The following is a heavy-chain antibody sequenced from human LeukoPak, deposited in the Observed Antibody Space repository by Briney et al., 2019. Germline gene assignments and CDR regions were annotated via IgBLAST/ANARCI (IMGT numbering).Heavy chain of an antibody. CDR3: ARRTGYGDYGSAFDY. D-gene: IGHD4-17*01. J-gene: IGHJ4*02. Sequence: SETLSLTCAVYGGSFSGYYWSWIRQPPGKGLEWIGEINHSGSTNYNPSLKSRVTISVDTSKNQFSLKLSSVTAADTAVYYCARRTGYGDYGSAFDYWGQGTLVTVSS. CDR1: GGSFSGYY. V-gene: IGHV4-34*01. CDR2: INHSGST.